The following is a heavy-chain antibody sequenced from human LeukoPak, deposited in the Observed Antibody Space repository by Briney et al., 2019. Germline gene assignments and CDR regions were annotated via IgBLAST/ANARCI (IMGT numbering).Heavy chain of an antibody. CDR3: ARYYSGYDSHFDY. CDR2: IYYRRTI. Sequence: SQTLSLTCTVSGYSISSGYDWGWIRQPPGQGLEWIGSIYYRRTIYYKPSLKSRVTISVDTSKNQFSLKLSSVTAADTAVYYCARYYSGYDSHFDYWGQGTLVTVSS. CDR1: GYSISSGYD. V-gene: IGHV4-38-2*02. J-gene: IGHJ4*02. D-gene: IGHD5-12*01.